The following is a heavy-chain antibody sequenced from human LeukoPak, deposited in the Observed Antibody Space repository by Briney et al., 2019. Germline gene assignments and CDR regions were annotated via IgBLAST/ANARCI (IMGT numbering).Heavy chain of an antibody. Sequence: ASVKVSCKASGYTFTSYYTHWVRQAPGQGLEWMGIINPSGGSTTYAQKFQGRVTMTRDTSTSTVYMELSSLRSEETAVYYCAGEPATTTVTYPFFDYWGQGTLVTVSS. CDR3: AGEPATTTVTYPFFDY. CDR2: INPSGGST. V-gene: IGHV1-46*01. J-gene: IGHJ4*02. CDR1: GYTFTSYY. D-gene: IGHD4-17*01.